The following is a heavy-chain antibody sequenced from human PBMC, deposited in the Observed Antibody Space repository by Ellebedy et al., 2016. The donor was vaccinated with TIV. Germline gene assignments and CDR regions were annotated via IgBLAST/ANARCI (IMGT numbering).Heavy chain of an antibody. CDR1: GGSISNYY. CDR3: ARGLEAASATARSSSDV. D-gene: IGHD2-15*01. CDR2: ISSSGTT. Sequence: SETLSLXXTVSGGSISNYYWSWIRQPAGKGLEWVGRISSSGTTHYNPSLKSRVTMSVDTSKNQFSLKLNSVTAADTAVYYCARGLEAASATARSSSDVWGQGTTVTVSS. J-gene: IGHJ6*02. V-gene: IGHV4-4*07.